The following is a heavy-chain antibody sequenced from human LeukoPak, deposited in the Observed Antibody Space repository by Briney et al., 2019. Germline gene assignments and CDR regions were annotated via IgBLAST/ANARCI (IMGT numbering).Heavy chain of an antibody. CDR3: AKAGRSGWYPGWPFDI. J-gene: IGHJ3*02. Sequence: GGSLRLSCAASGFTFSSYSMNWVRQAPGKGLEWVSSISSSSSYIYYADSVKGRFTISRDNAKNSLYLQMNSLRAEDTAVYYCAKAGRSGWYPGWPFDIWGQGTMVTVSS. V-gene: IGHV3-21*04. D-gene: IGHD6-19*01. CDR1: GFTFSSYS. CDR2: ISSSSSYI.